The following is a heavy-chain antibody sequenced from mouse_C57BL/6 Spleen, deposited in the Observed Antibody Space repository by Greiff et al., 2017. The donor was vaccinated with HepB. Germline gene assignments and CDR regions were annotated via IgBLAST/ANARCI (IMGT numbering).Heavy chain of an antibody. D-gene: IGHD2-5*01. V-gene: IGHV6-6*01. J-gene: IGHJ2*01. Sequence: EVQLQESGGGLVQPGGSMKLSCAASGFTFSDAWMDWVRQSPEKGLEWVAEIRNKANNHATYYAESVKGRFTISRDDSKSSVYLQMNSLRAEDTGIYYCTRDYSNYGYFDYWGQGTTLTVSS. CDR1: GFTFSDAW. CDR2: IRNKANNHAT. CDR3: TRDYSNYGYFDY.